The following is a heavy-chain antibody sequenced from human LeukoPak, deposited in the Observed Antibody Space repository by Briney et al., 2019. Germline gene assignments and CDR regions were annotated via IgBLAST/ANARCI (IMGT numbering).Heavy chain of an antibody. J-gene: IGHJ4*02. CDR1: GGTFSSYA. D-gene: IGHD3-22*01. V-gene: IGHV1-69*04. CDR2: IIPILGIA. Sequence: SVKVSCKASGGTFSSYAISWVRQAPGQGLEWMGRIIPILGIANYAQKFQGRVTITADKSPSTAYMELSSLRSEDTAVYYCARGLYYYDSSGYYATSRFDYWGQGTLVTVSS. CDR3: ARGLYYYDSSGYYATSRFDY.